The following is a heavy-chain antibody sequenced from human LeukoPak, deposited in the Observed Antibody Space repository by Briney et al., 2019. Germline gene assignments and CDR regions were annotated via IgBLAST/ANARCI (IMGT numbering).Heavy chain of an antibody. CDR1: GFTVSSNY. V-gene: IGHV3-66*01. Sequence: GGSLRLSCAASGFTVSSNYMSWVRQAPGKGLEWVSVIYSGGSTYYADSVKGRFTISRDNAKNTLYLQMNSLRAEDTAVYYCARDRSGYYYAPQDYWGQGTLVTVSS. CDR3: ARDRSGYYYAPQDY. J-gene: IGHJ4*02. D-gene: IGHD3-22*01. CDR2: IYSGGST.